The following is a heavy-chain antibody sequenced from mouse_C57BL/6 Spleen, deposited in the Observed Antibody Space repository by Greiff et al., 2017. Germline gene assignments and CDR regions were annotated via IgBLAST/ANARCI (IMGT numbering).Heavy chain of an antibody. V-gene: IGHV2-5*01. CDR1: GFSLPSYG. D-gene: IGHD2-3*01. J-gene: IGHJ1*03. CDR2: IWRGGST. CDR3: ARWLEWYFDV. Sequence: QVQLQQSGPGLVQPSQSLSITCTVSGFSLPSYGVHWVRQSPGKGLEWLGVIWRGGSTDYNAAFMSRLSITKDNSKIQVFFTMNSLQADDTAIYYCARWLEWYFDVWGTGTTVTVSS.